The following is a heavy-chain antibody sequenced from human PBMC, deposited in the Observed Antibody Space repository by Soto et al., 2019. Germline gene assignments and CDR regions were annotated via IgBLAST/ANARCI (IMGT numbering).Heavy chain of an antibody. D-gene: IGHD6-19*01. CDR1: GGTFSSYA. J-gene: IGHJ4*02. Sequence: SVKVSCKASGGTFSSYAISWVRQAPGLGLEWMGGIIPIFGTANYAQKFQGRVTITADESTSTAYMELSSLRSEDTAVYYCARVGHAGIAVAGFDYWGQGTLVTVSS. CDR2: IIPIFGTA. V-gene: IGHV1-69*13. CDR3: ARVGHAGIAVAGFDY.